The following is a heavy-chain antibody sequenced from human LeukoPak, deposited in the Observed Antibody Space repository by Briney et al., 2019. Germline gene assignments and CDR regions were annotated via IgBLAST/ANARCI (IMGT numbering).Heavy chain of an antibody. D-gene: IGHD3-22*01. Sequence: ASVKVSCNASGYTFSSYGISWVRQAPGQGLEWMGWISGYNGNTNYAQKLQGRVTMTTDTSTSTAYMELRSLRSDDTAVYYCARDPKYYDSSGYYFFDYWGQGTLVTVSS. J-gene: IGHJ4*02. V-gene: IGHV1-18*01. CDR2: ISGYNGNT. CDR3: ARDPKYYDSSGYYFFDY. CDR1: GYTFSSYG.